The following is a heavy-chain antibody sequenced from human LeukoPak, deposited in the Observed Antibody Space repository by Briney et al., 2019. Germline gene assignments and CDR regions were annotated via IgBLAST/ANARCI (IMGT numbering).Heavy chain of an antibody. J-gene: IGHJ4*02. V-gene: IGHV3-49*04. CDR1: GFTFGDYT. D-gene: IGHD3-22*01. CDR2: IRSKAYGGTT. Sequence: GGSLRLSCTASGFTFGDYTMSWVRQAPGKGLEWVGFIRSKAYGGTTEYDASVKGRFTISRDDSKSIAYLQMNSLKTEDTAVYYCTRGIRYYYDSSGYYWGQGTLVTVSS. CDR3: TRGIRYYYDSSGYY.